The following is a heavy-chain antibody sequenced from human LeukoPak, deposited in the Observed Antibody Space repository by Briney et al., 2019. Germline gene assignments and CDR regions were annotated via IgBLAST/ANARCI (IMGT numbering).Heavy chain of an antibody. V-gene: IGHV5-51*01. J-gene: IGHJ4*02. CDR2: IYPGDSDT. CDR1: GYIFTSYW. CDR3: ARQGPSGSSWYVDYGNFDY. D-gene: IGHD6-13*01. Sequence: PGESLKISCKGSGYIFTSYWIGWVRQMPGKGLEWMGIIYPGDSDTRYSPSFQGQVTISADKSISTAYLQWSSLKASDTAMYYCARQGPSGSSWYVDYGNFDYWGQGTLVTVSS.